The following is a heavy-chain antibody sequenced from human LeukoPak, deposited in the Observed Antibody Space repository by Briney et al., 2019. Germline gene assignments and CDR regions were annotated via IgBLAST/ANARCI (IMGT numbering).Heavy chain of an antibody. CDR3: AREAPRGQWLVRTPNYFDY. Sequence: ASVKVSCKASVYTFTGSYMNWVGQPPGQGLEWMGWINPKGGGTNYAQKFQGRVTMTRDTSISTAYMELSRLRSDDTAVYYCAREAPRGQWLVRTPNYFDYWGQGTLVTVSS. CDR1: VYTFTGSY. CDR2: INPKGGGT. V-gene: IGHV1-2*02. D-gene: IGHD6-19*01. J-gene: IGHJ4*02.